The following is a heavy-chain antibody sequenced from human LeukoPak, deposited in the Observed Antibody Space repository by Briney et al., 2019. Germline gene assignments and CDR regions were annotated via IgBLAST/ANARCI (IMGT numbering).Heavy chain of an antibody. D-gene: IGHD3-10*01. CDR2: IYYGGST. V-gene: IGHV4-39*01. Sequence: PSETLSLTCTVSGGSISSSTYYWGWIRQPPGKGLEWIGNIYYGGSTFYNPSLKSRVTISLDTSKNQFSLKLSSVTAADTAVYYCARHGAFGELYYGMDVWGPGTTVTVSS. J-gene: IGHJ6*02. CDR3: ARHGAFGELYYGMDV. CDR1: GGSISSSTYY.